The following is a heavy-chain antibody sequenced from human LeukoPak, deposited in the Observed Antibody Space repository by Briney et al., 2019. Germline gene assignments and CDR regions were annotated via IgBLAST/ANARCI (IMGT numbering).Heavy chain of an antibody. CDR2: IPHSGIT. V-gene: IGHV4-4*02. CDR1: GASIYSSDW. CDR3: TRGYYYGSGRPGDNWFDP. D-gene: IGHD3-10*01. J-gene: IGHJ5*02. Sequence: SETLSLTCAVSGASIYSSDWWTCVRQPPGKGLEWIGEIPHSGITNSNPSLKSRVTISVDKSKNPFSLNLSSVTAADTAVYYCTRGYYYGSGRPGDNWFDPWGQGTLVTVSS.